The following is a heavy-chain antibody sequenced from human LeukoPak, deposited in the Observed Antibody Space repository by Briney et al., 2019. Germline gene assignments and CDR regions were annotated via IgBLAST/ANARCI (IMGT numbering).Heavy chain of an antibody. CDR1: GFTFSSYA. V-gene: IGHV3-23*01. D-gene: IGHD3-22*01. CDR2: TRGGGSGT. Sequence: GGSLSLSCAASGFTFSSYAMSWVRQAPGKGLEWVSATRGGGSGTHYADSVKGRFTISRDSSNNTLSLQMNSLRAEDTAVYFCAKDPGLDAFDIWGQGTMVTVSS. CDR3: AKDPGLDAFDI. J-gene: IGHJ3*02.